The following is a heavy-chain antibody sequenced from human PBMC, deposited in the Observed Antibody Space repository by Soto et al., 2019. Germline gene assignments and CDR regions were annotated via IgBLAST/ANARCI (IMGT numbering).Heavy chain of an antibody. CDR3: ARMESGSYGFDDF. J-gene: IGHJ4*02. Sequence: GESLKISCKVSGYDFATYWIGWVRQKPGKGLECMGIIYPGDSDTKYSTSFEGQVIMSADKSTNTAYLQWKSLRVSDTALYFCARMESGSYGFDDFWGPGTLVTVSS. CDR2: IYPGDSDT. D-gene: IGHD3-10*01. CDR1: GYDFATYW. V-gene: IGHV5-51*01.